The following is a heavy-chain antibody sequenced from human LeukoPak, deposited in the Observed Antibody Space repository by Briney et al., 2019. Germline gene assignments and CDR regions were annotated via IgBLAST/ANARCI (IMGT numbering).Heavy chain of an antibody. D-gene: IGHD2-2*02. Sequence: SETLSLTCAVYGGPFSGYYWSWIRQPPGKGLEWIGEINHSGSTNYNPSLKSRVTISVDTSKNQFSLKLSSVTAVDTAVYYCAANVPAIWGQGTLVTVSS. CDR2: INHSGST. V-gene: IGHV4-34*01. CDR1: GGPFSGYY. CDR3: AANVPAI. J-gene: IGHJ4*02.